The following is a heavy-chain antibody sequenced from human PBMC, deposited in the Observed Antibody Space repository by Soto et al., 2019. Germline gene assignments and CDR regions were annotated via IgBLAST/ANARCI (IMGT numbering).Heavy chain of an antibody. D-gene: IGHD3-10*01. CDR1: GFTVSSNY. Sequence: LRLSCAASGFTVSSNYMSWVRQAPGKGLEWVSVIYSGGSTYYADSVKGRFTISRHNSKNTLYLQMNSLRAEDTAVYYCARGSRMVRGVLDYWGQGTLVTVSS. CDR3: ARGSRMVRGVLDY. J-gene: IGHJ4*02. V-gene: IGHV3-53*04. CDR2: IYSGGST.